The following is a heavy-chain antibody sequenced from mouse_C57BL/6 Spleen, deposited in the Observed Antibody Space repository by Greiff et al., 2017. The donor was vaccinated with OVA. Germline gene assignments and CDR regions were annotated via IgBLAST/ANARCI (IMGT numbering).Heavy chain of an antibody. J-gene: IGHJ2*01. CDR3: ARPSITTVPH. V-gene: IGHV1-55*01. D-gene: IGHD1-1*01. CDR1: GYTFTSYW. CDR2: IYPGSGST. Sequence: QVQLQQPGAELVKPGASVKMSCKASGYTFTSYWITWVKQRPGQGLEWIGDIYPGSGSTNYNEKLKSKATLTVDTSSSTAYMQLSSLTSEDSAVYYGARPSITTVPHWGQGTTLTVSS.